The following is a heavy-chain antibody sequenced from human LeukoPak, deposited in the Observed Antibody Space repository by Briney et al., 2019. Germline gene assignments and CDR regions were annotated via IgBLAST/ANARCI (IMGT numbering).Heavy chain of an antibody. V-gene: IGHV4-59*01. CDR2: IYNTENS. D-gene: IGHD2-8*01. CDR1: GGSISPFY. CDR3: ARGPYYTSSGLDY. J-gene: IGHJ4*02. Sequence: SETLSLTCTVSGGSISPFYWSWIRQPPGKGLEFIGYIYNTENSHYNPSLRGRVTLSVDMSKNQFSLNLSSVTAADTAVYYCARGPYYTSSGLDYWGQGTLVTASS.